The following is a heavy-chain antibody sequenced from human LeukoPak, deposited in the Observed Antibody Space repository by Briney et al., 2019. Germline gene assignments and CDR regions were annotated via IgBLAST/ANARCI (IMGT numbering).Heavy chain of an antibody. D-gene: IGHD3-3*01. CDR2: IDHRGTA. CDR3: AVGITILGVAASFDS. V-gene: IGHV4-34*01. J-gene: IGHJ4*02. Sequence: SETLSLTCAVYGASYNAYYWSWIRQPPGQGLEWIGDIDHRGTATYNPSLKSRLTISADASKNQFSLKLNSVTDADTAVYYCAVGITILGVAASFDSWGQGNLVIVSS. CDR1: GASYNAYY.